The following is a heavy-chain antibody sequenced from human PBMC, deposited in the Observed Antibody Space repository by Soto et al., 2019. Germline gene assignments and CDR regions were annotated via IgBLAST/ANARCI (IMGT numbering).Heavy chain of an antibody. V-gene: IGHV3-30*18. CDR3: AKERYCCCTSCRGRPKWFDP. CDR2: ISYDGSNK. Sequence: GRSLRLSCAASGITLSSYGMHWVRQAPGKGLEWVAVISYDGSNKYYADSVKGRFTISRDNSKNTPYLQMNSLRAEDTAVDFYAKERYCCCTSCRGRPKWFDPSGQGTLVTVSS. CDR1: GITLSSYG. J-gene: IGHJ5*02. D-gene: IGHD2-2*01.